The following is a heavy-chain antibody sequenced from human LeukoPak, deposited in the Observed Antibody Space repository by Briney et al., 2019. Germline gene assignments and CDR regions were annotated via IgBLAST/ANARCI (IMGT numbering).Heavy chain of an antibody. CDR3: ARDRYSRWESAFDI. Sequence: SETLSLTCTVSGGSISSYYWSWIRQPAGKGLEWIGRIYTSGSTNYNPSLKSRVTMSVDTSKNQFSLKLSSVTAAGTAVYYCARDRYSRWESAFDIWGQGTMVTVSS. CDR1: GGSISSYY. CDR2: IYTSGST. J-gene: IGHJ3*02. V-gene: IGHV4-4*07. D-gene: IGHD6-13*01.